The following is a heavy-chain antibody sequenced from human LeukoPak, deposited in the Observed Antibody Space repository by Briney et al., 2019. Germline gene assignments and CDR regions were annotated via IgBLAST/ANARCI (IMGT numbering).Heavy chain of an antibody. Sequence: SETLSLTCAVYGGSFSGYYWSWIRQPPAKGLEWIGEINHSGSTNYNPSLKSRVTISVDTSKNQFSLKLSSVTAADTAVYYCARGGYNSRRDNWFDPWGQGTLVTVSS. CDR1: GGSFSGYY. CDR2: INHSGST. V-gene: IGHV4-34*01. D-gene: IGHD5-12*01. J-gene: IGHJ5*02. CDR3: ARGGYNSRRDNWFDP.